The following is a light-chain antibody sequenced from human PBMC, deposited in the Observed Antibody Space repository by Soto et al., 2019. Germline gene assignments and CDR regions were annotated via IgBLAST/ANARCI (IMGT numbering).Light chain of an antibody. Sequence: QSVLTQPPSVSAAPGQKVTISCSGSNSNIGNNYVAWYQQLPGTAPKLIMYENNKRPSGIPDRFSGSKSGTSATLAITGLQTGDDADYYCQSHDSSLHASVFGTGTKVTVL. V-gene: IGLV1-51*02. CDR2: ENN. CDR3: QSHDSSLHASV. CDR1: NSNIGNNY. J-gene: IGLJ1*01.